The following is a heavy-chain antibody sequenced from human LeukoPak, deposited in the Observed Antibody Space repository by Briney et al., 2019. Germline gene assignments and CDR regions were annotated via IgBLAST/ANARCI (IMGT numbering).Heavy chain of an antibody. CDR3: ASLARDY. D-gene: IGHD3-3*02. Sequence: GGSLRLSCAASGFIVSTNYMTWVRQAPGKGLEWVSVTHNGGSTYYADSVKGRFTFSIDNSKNMLYLQMNSLRVEDTAVYYCASLARDYWGPGTLVTVSS. V-gene: IGHV3-53*01. J-gene: IGHJ4*02. CDR2: THNGGST. CDR1: GFIVSTNY.